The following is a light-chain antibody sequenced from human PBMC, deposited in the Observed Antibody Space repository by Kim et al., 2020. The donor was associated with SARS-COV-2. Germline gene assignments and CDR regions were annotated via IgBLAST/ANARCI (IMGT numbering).Light chain of an antibody. CDR2: GKN. V-gene: IGLV3-19*01. CDR1: SLRSYY. J-gene: IGLJ2*01. CDR3: NSRDSSGNHLV. Sequence: ALGQTVRIKCQGDSLRSYYASWYQQKPGQAPVLVIYGKNNRPSGIPDRFSGPSSGNTASLTITGAQAEDEADYYCNSRDSSGNHLVFGGGTQLTVL.